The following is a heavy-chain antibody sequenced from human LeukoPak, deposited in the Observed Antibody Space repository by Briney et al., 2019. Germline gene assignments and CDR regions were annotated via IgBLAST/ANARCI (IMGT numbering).Heavy chain of an antibody. V-gene: IGHV3-9*03. CDR2: ISWNSGSI. Sequence: PGGSLRLSCSASGFTLDDYAMHWGRQAPGKGLGWVSGISWNSGSIGYADSVKGRFTISRDNAKNSLYLQMNSLRAEDMALFYCAKDKRASIATTGYFDYWGQGTLVTVSS. D-gene: IGHD1-26*01. J-gene: IGHJ4*02. CDR3: AKDKRASIATTGYFDY. CDR1: GFTLDDYA.